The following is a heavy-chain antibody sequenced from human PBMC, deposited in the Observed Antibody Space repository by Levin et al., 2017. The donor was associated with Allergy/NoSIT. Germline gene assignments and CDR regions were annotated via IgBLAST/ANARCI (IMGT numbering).Heavy chain of an antibody. CDR1: GGSISSYY. Sequence: ESLKISCTVSGGSISSYYWSWIRQPPGKGLEWIGYIYYSGSTNYNPSLKSRVTISVDTSKNQFSLKLSSVTAADTAVYYCAREMREMATITDDAFDIWGQGTMVTVSS. J-gene: IGHJ3*02. D-gene: IGHD5-24*01. CDR3: AREMREMATITDDAFDI. CDR2: IYYSGST. V-gene: IGHV4-59*01.